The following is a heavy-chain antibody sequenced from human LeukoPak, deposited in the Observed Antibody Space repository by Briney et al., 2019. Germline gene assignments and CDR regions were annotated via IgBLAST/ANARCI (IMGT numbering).Heavy chain of an antibody. CDR1: GYTFTSYA. Sequence: ASVKVSCKASGYTFTSYAMHWVRQAPGQRLEWMGWINAGNGNTKYSQKFQGRVTITRDTSASTAYIELSSLRSEDTAVYYCARVGRDGYNHNDYWGQGTLVTVSS. D-gene: IGHD5-24*01. V-gene: IGHV1-3*01. J-gene: IGHJ4*02. CDR2: INAGNGNT. CDR3: ARVGRDGYNHNDY.